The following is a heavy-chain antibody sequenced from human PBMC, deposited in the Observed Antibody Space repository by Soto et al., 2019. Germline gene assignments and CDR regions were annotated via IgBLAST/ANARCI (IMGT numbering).Heavy chain of an antibody. CDR2: IDPRSGAT. CDR3: AKDDYRISPY. J-gene: IGHJ4*02. D-gene: IGHD4-17*01. V-gene: IGHV1-2*02. Sequence: QVQLVQSGTEVKKPGASVTVSCKASGYTVTDYYIQWVRQAPGQGLEWMGWIDPRSGATIYAQKFQDRVTMTRDTSISTAYLDPSRVRSDPTAVHYRAKDDYRISPYWGQGTLVTVSS. CDR1: GYTVTDYY.